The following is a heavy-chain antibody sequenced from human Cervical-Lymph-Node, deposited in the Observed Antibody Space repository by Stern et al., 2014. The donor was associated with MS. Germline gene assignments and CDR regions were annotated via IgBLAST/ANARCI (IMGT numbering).Heavy chain of an antibody. CDR1: GYSFSSHA. D-gene: IGHD6-13*01. V-gene: IGHV1-3*01. J-gene: IGHJ4*02. CDR3: ARGSSTTFPFFDD. CDR2: IDGGQGDT. Sequence: QVQLVESGAEVRKPGASVKVSCSASGYSFSSHAVHWVRQAPGQRLEWLGWIDGGQGDTKYSHKFRGRVTITRDTSASTAYLELSSLTSEDTAVYSCARGSSTTFPFFDDWGQGSLVTVSS.